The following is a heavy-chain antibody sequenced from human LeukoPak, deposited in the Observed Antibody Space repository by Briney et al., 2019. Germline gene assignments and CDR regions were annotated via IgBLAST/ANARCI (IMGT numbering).Heavy chain of an antibody. J-gene: IGHJ6*02. CDR1: GYTFTTYY. CDR2: INPSGGHT. Sequence: GAPVKVSCKASGYTFTTYYIHWVRQAPGQGLEWMGKINPSGGHTDYAQKFQGGVTMTTDTSTSTAYMELSSLRSDDTAVYYCATVSVGATYGMDVWGQGTTVTVSS. CDR3: ATVSVGATYGMDV. V-gene: IGHV1-46*01. D-gene: IGHD1-26*01.